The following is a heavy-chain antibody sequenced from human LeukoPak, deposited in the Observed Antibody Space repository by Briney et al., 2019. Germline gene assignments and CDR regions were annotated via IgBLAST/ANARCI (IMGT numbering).Heavy chain of an antibody. CDR2: FDPEDGET. CDR3: ATVSGIVATKYYFDY. V-gene: IGHV1-24*01. CDR1: GYTLTELS. J-gene: IGHJ4*02. D-gene: IGHD5-12*01. Sequence: ASVKVSCKDSGYTLTELSMHWVRQAPGKGLGRMGGFDPEDGETIYAQKFQGRVTMTEETSTDTAYMELSSLRSEDTAVYYCATVSGIVATKYYFDYWGQGTLVTVSS.